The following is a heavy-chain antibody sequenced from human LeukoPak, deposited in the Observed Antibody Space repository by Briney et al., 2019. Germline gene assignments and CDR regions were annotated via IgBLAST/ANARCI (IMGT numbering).Heavy chain of an antibody. D-gene: IGHD2-2*01. J-gene: IGHJ6*03. Sequence: ASVKISCKASGYTFIDYDIYWVRQAPGLGLEYMGWLKPNSGGTNYAQKFQGRVTMSRDTSISTAYMELSRLRSDDTAVYYCARGRDIVVVPAAAPYYYYMDVWGKGTTVTVSS. CDR3: ARGRDIVVVPAAAPYYYYMDV. CDR2: LKPNSGGT. V-gene: IGHV1-2*02. CDR1: GYTFIDYD.